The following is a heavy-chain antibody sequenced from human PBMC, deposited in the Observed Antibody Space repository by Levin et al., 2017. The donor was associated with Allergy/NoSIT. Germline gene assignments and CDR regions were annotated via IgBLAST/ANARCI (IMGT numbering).Heavy chain of an antibody. J-gene: IGHJ5*02. CDR1: GGSFSGYY. Sequence: SETLSLTCAVYGGSFSGYYWSWIRQPPGKGLEWIGEINHSGSTNYNPSLKSRVTISVDTSKNQFSLKLSSVTAADTAVYYCARDRNKANVIAARPSWLDPWGQGTLVTVSS. CDR2: INHSGST. V-gene: IGHV4-34*01. CDR3: ARDRNKANVIAARPSWLDP. D-gene: IGHD6-6*01.